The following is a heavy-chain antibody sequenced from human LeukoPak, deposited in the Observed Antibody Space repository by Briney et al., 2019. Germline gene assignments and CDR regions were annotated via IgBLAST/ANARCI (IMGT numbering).Heavy chain of an antibody. CDR3: ARGLQLWLFGYYYGMDV. V-gene: IGHV3-30*04. Sequence: GGSLRLSCAASGFTFSSYAMSWVRQAPGKGLEWVAVISYDGSNKYYADSVKGRFTISRDNSKNTLYLQMNSLRAEDTAVYYCARGLQLWLFGYYYGMDVWGQGTTVTVSS. CDR1: GFTFSSYA. CDR2: ISYDGSNK. D-gene: IGHD5-18*01. J-gene: IGHJ6*02.